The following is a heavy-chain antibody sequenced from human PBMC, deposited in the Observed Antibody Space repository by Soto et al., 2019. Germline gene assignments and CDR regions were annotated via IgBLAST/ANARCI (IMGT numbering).Heavy chain of an antibody. Sequence: QVQLQESGPGLVKPSQTLSLTCTVSGGSISSGGYYWSWIRQHPGKGLEWIGYIYYSGSTYYNPSLKRRVTISVDTSKNQFSLKLSSVTAADTAVYYCARGLLLWCGELFHPPLHWGQGTLVTVSS. V-gene: IGHV4-31*03. CDR3: ARGLLLWCGELFHPPLH. CDR1: GGSISSGGYY. CDR2: IYYSGST. D-gene: IGHD3-10*01. J-gene: IGHJ4*02.